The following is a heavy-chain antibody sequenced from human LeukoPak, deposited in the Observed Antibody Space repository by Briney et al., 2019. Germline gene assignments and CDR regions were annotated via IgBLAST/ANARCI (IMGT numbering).Heavy chain of an antibody. CDR1: GGSISSSSYY. D-gene: IGHD4-11*01. CDR3: ARRGYSNYDWGYYYYYYMDV. Sequence: SETLSLTCTVSGGSISSSSYYWGWIRQPPGKGLEWIGSIYYSGSTYYNPSLKSRVTISVDTSKNQFSLKLSSVTAADTAVYYCARRGYSNYDWGYYYYYYMDVWGKGTTVTVSS. V-gene: IGHV4-39*01. CDR2: IYYSGST. J-gene: IGHJ6*03.